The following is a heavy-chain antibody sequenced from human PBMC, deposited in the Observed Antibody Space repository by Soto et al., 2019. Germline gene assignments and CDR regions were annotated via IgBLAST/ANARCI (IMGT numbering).Heavy chain of an antibody. D-gene: IGHD6-13*01. CDR1: GGTFSSYA. Sequence: QVQLVQSGAEVKKPGSSVKVSCKASGGTFSSYAISWVRQAPGQGLEWMGGSIPIFGTANYAQKFQGRVTITADESTSTAYMELSSLRSEDTAVYYCAREDSSSWDKSLGMDVWGQGTTVTVSS. CDR3: AREDSSSWDKSLGMDV. CDR2: SIPIFGTA. V-gene: IGHV1-69*01. J-gene: IGHJ6*02.